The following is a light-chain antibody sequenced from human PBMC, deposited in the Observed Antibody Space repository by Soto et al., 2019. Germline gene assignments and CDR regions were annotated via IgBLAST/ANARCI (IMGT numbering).Light chain of an antibody. CDR2: EVS. CDR3: CSYAGSSTHV. CDR1: SSDVGSSNL. V-gene: IGLV2-23*02. J-gene: IGLJ1*01. Sequence: QSVLTQPASVSGSPGQSITFPCTGTSSDVGSSNLVSWYKQHPGKAPKLLIYEVSKRPSGVSNRFSGSKSGNTASLTISWLQAEDEADYYCCSYAGSSTHVFGTGTKVTVL.